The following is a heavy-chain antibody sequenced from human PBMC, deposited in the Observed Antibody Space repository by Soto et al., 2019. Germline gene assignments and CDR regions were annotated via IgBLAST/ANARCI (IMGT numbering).Heavy chain of an antibody. CDR1: GYRFNINW. J-gene: IGHJ6*02. CDR3: ARFVESRGYYYYSGMDV. D-gene: IGHD3-3*01. CDR2: IYPGDSDT. Sequence: GESLKISCKCSGYRFNINWIGWVRQMPGKGLEWMGIIYPGDSDTRYSPSFQGQVTISADKSISTAYLQWSRLKASDTAMYYCARFVESRGYYYYSGMDVWGQGTTVTVSS. V-gene: IGHV5-51*01.